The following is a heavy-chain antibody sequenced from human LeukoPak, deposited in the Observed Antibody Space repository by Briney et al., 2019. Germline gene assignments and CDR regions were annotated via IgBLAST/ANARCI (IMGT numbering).Heavy chain of an antibody. CDR1: GYTFTSYY. D-gene: IGHD3-22*01. Sequence: GASVQVSCKASGYTFTSYYMHWVRQAPGQGLEWMAIINPSGGRTNYAQKFQGRVTMTRDTSTSTVYMELRSLRSDDTAVYYCAREDYYDNAFDIWGQGTMVTVSS. J-gene: IGHJ3*02. V-gene: IGHV1-46*01. CDR2: INPSGGRT. CDR3: AREDYYDNAFDI.